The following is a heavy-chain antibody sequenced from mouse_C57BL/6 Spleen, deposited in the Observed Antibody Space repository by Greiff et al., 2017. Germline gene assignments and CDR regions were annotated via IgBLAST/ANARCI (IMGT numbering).Heavy chain of an antibody. Sequence: VKLMESGPELVKPGASVKISCKASGYAFSSSWMNWVKQRPGKGLEWIGRIYPGDGDTNYNGKFKGKATLTADKSSSTAYMQLSSLTSEDSAVYFCARDDGYYVRFAYWGQGTLVTVSA. CDR1: GYAFSSSW. CDR2: IYPGDGDT. J-gene: IGHJ3*01. V-gene: IGHV1-82*01. CDR3: ARDDGYYVRFAY. D-gene: IGHD2-3*01.